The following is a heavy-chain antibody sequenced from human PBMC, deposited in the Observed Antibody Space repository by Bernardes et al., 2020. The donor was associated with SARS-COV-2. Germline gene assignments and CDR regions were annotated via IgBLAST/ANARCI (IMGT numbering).Heavy chain of an antibody. CDR1: GFSFGSCA. CDR2: ITHSGGDT. Sequence: GGSLRLSCEASGFSFGSCAMGWVRQAPGKGLEWVSLITHSGGDTYYADSVRGRLTISRDNSNNMLYLHMSNLRAEDTALYYCAKTPSTGWATGYFDHWGQGTLVTVSS. CDR3: AKTPSTGWATGYFDH. V-gene: IGHV3-23*01. D-gene: IGHD2-8*02. J-gene: IGHJ4*01.